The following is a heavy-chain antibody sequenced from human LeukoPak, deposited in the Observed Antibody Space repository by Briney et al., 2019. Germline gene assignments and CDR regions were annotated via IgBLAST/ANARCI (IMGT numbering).Heavy chain of an antibody. J-gene: IGHJ4*02. CDR3: ARDSGEYYFDY. CDR1: GYTFTSYA. CDR2: INAGNGYT. D-gene: IGHD2-15*01. V-gene: IGHV1-3*01. Sequence: GASVKVSCKASGYTFTSYAMHWVRQAPGQRLEWMGWINAGNGYTQYSQKFQGRVTITRDTSASTAYMELSSLRSEDTAVYYCARDSGEYYFDYWGQGTLVTVPS.